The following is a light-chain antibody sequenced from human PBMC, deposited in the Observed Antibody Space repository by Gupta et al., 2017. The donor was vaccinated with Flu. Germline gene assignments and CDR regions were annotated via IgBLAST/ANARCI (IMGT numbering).Light chain of an antibody. CDR2: LNSDGSY. CDR3: QTWGDGTHI. J-gene: IGLJ2*01. V-gene: IGLV4-69*01. Sequence: QPVLTQSSSASASLGASVKLPCTLSRRHSTYAIAWHQQRPEKGPRFLMRLNSDGSYIKGDGIPDRFSGSSSGTERYLTISSLQSDDEADYHCQTWGDGTHIFGGGTKLTVL. CDR1: RRHSTYA.